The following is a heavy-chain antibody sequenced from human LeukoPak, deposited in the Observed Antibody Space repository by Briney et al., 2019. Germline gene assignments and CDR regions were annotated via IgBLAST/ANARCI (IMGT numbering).Heavy chain of an antibody. CDR2: IYHSGST. Sequence: SETLSLTCTVSSGSISSGAYYWGWIRQPPGKGLEWVGSIYHSGSTFYNPSPKGRVTISVDTSKNQFYLKLTSATAADTAVFFCAREEFGTACFDSWGQGTLVTVSS. D-gene: IGHD1-7*01. V-gene: IGHV4-39*07. J-gene: IGHJ4*02. CDR1: SGSISSGAYY. CDR3: AREEFGTACFDS.